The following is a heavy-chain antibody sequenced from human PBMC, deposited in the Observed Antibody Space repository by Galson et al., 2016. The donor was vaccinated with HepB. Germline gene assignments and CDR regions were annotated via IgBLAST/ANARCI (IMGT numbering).Heavy chain of an antibody. CDR1: GFTFSGTW. V-gene: IGHV3-74*01. Sequence: SLRLSCAASGFTFSGTWMHWVRQAPGKGLVWVSRINSDGSDTIYADSVKGRFTISRDNAQNTVYLQMNSLRAEDTAVYYCARDSSLSARIYYYFYGLDVWGQGTTVTVSS. D-gene: IGHD6-6*01. CDR2: INSDGSDT. CDR3: ARDSSLSARIYYYFYGLDV. J-gene: IGHJ6*02.